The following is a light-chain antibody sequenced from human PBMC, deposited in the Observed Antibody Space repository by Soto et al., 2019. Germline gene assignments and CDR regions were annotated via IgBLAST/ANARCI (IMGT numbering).Light chain of an antibody. J-gene: IGKJ5*01. CDR3: QQYDNLPT. CDR1: QGISSY. V-gene: IGKV1-8*01. CDR2: AAS. Sequence: AIRMTQSPSSFSASTGDRVTITCRASQGISSYLAWYQQKPGKAPKLLIYAASTLQSGVPSRFSGSGSGTDFTFTISSLQPEDIATYYCQQYDNLPTFGQGTRLEIK.